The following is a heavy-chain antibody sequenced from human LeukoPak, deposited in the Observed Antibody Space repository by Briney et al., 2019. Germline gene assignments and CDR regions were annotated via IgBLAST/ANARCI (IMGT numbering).Heavy chain of an antibody. D-gene: IGHD3-10*01. Sequence: SETLSLTCTVSGGSISSYYWSWIRQPPGKGLEWIGNIYYSGSTNYNPSLKSRVTISVDTSKNQFSLKLSSVTAADTAVYYCARDRIYGSGSDHFDYWGQGTLVTVSS. V-gene: IGHV4-59*12. CDR2: IYYSGST. J-gene: IGHJ4*02. CDR3: ARDRIYGSGSDHFDY. CDR1: GGSISSYY.